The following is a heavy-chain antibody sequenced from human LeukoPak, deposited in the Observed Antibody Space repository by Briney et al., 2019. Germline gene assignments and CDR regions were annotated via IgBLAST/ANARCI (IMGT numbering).Heavy chain of an antibody. CDR3: ARDRLAAVTDDDYFDY. CDR2: IWYDGSNK. Sequence: PGGSLRLSCEASTFTFSDYAMHWVRQAPGKGPEWVALIWYDGSNKYYGDSVKGRFTISRDNSKNTVYLQMNSLRAEDTGVYYCARDRLAAVTDDDYFDYWGQGTLVTVSS. CDR1: TFTFSDYA. J-gene: IGHJ4*02. D-gene: IGHD2-21*02. V-gene: IGHV3-33*01.